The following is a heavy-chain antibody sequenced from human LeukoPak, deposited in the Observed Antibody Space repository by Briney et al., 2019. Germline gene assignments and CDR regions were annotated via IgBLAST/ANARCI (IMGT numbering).Heavy chain of an antibody. J-gene: IGHJ5*02. CDR1: GGSFSGYY. CDR3: AALDSSSWTFYP. CDR2: TNHSGST. V-gene: IGHV4-34*01. Sequence: SETLSLTCAVYGGSFSGYYWSWIRQPPGKGLEWIGETNHSGSTNYNPSLKSRVTISVDTSKNQFSLKLSSVTAADTAVYYCAALDSSSWTFYPWGQGTLVTVSS. D-gene: IGHD6-13*01.